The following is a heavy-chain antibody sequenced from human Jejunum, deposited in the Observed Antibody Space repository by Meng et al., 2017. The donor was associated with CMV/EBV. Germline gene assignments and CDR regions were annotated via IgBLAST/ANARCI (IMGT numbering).Heavy chain of an antibody. V-gene: IGHV3-30*02. CDR2: IRYDGSTK. J-gene: IGHJ6*02. D-gene: IGHD2-2*01. CDR3: AKDDCDITNCWQFYGLDV. Sequence: FSNSAMSWVRLAPGKGMEWVEFIRYDGSTKVYADSVKGRFTISRDNSKNTLAMQMNSLRVEDTAVYYCAKDDCDITNCWQFYGLDVWGQGTTVTVSS. CDR1: FSNSA.